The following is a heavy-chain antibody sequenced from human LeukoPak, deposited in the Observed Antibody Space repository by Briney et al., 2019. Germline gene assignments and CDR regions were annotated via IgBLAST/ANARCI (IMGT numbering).Heavy chain of an antibody. J-gene: IGHJ4*02. CDR3: VRDEDIRGFDY. D-gene: IGHD1-26*01. CDR2: ISSSGSTI. CDR1: GFTFSSYE. V-gene: IGHV3-48*03. Sequence: GGSLRLSCAASGFTFSSYEMNWVRQAPGKGLEWVSYISSSGSTIYYADSVKGRFTISRDNAKNSLYLQMNSLRAEDTAVYYCVRDEDIRGFDYWGQGTLVTVSS.